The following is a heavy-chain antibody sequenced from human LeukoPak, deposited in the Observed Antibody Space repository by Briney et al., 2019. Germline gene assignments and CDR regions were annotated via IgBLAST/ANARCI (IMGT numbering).Heavy chain of an antibody. D-gene: IGHD6-19*01. CDR1: GYTFTGYY. Sequence: ASVKVSCKASGYTFTGYYMHWVRQAPGQGLEWMGWINPNSGGTNYAQKFQGRVTMTRDTSISTAYMELSRLRSDDTAVYYCARDIAVAANWFDPWGQGTLVTVSS. V-gene: IGHV1-2*02. CDR3: ARDIAVAANWFDP. CDR2: INPNSGGT. J-gene: IGHJ5*02.